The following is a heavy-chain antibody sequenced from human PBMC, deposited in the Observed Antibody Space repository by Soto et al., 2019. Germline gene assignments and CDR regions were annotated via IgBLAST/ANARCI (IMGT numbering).Heavy chain of an antibody. CDR1: GYTFTSYY. CDR2: INPSGGST. V-gene: IGHV1-46*01. J-gene: IGHJ6*02. CDR3: ARRRYNWNDKWGDYYYVMDV. Sequence: ASVKVSCKASGYTFTSYYMHWVRQAPGQGLEWMGIINPSGGSTSYAQKFQGRVTMTRDTSTSTVYMELSSLRSEDTAVYYCARRRYNWNDKWGDYYYVMDVWGQGTTVTVSS. D-gene: IGHD1-20*01.